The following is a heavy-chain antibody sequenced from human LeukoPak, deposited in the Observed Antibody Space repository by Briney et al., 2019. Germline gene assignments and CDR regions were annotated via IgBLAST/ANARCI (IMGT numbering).Heavy chain of an antibody. V-gene: IGHV3-23*01. CDR3: ARGNNYYDSSGYYY. Sequence: GGSLRLSCAASGFTFSSYSMSWVRQAPGKGLEWVSGTSDRGDYTYYADSVKGRFTISRDNSKNTLYLQMNSLRAEDTAVYYCARGNNYYDSSGYYYWGQGTLVTVSS. D-gene: IGHD3-22*01. CDR1: GFTFSSYS. J-gene: IGHJ4*02. CDR2: TSDRGDYT.